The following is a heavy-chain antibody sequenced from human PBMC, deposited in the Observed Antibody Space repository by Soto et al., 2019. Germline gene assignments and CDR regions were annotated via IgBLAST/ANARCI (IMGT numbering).Heavy chain of an antibody. Sequence: ESLKISCKGSGYSFTSYGIGWVRQMPGKGLEWMGIIDPGDSDTRYSPSFQCQVTISADKAISTAYLQWSSRKASDTAMYYCASHDLYYYDSSGYPVFHGMEVWRQGTTVSVSS. V-gene: IGHV5-51*01. D-gene: IGHD3-22*01. CDR1: GYSFTSYG. CDR3: ASHDLYYYDSSGYPVFHGMEV. CDR2: IDPGDSDT. J-gene: IGHJ6*02.